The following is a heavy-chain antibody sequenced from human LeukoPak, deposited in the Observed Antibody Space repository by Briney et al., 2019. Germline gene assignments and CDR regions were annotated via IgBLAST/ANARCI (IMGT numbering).Heavy chain of an antibody. Sequence: GGSLRLSCAASGFTFSPYAMHWVRQAPGKGLEWVAVISYDGSNKYYADSVKGRFTISRDNSKNTLYLQMNSLRAEDTAVYYCARDGRGSSSWYNWFDPWGQGTLVTVSS. CDR1: GFTFSPYA. J-gene: IGHJ5*02. D-gene: IGHD6-13*01. CDR3: ARDGRGSSSWYNWFDP. V-gene: IGHV3-30-3*01. CDR2: ISYDGSNK.